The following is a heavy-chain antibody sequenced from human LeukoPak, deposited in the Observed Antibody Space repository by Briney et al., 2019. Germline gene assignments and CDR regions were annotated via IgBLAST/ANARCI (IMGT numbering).Heavy chain of an antibody. CDR1: AGTFSSYA. Sequence: SVKVSCKAPAGTFSSYAISWVRQAPGQGLEWMGRIIPIFGTANYAQKFQGRVTITTDESTSTAYMELSSLRSEDTAVYYCARVDGGIDFDYWGQGTLVTVSS. CDR2: IIPIFGTA. V-gene: IGHV1-69*05. J-gene: IGHJ4*02. D-gene: IGHD2-15*01. CDR3: ARVDGGIDFDY.